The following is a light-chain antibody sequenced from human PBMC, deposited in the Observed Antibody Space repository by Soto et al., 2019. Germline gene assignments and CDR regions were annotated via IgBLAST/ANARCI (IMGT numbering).Light chain of an antibody. J-gene: IGKJ1*01. CDR3: QQSGSSPWT. Sequence: EIVLTQSPGTLSLSPGERATFSCRASQRISASYVAWYKQKPGQAPRLVIYGGSNRATGIPDGFSGSGSGTDFTLTISRLEPEDFALYFCQQSGSSPWTFGQGTKVQIK. V-gene: IGKV3-20*01. CDR2: GGS. CDR1: QRISASY.